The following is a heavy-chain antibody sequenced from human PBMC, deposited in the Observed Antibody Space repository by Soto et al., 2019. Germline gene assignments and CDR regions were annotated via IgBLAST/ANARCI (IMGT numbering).Heavy chain of an antibody. D-gene: IGHD2-2*02. CDR1: VGSISSGDYY. Sequence: SETLSLTCTVSVGSISSGDYYWSWIRQHRGRGREWIGYIYYSGSSYYNPSLKSRLTISLDTSKNQFSLKLSSVTASDTAVYYCTRDVYCSGTSCYTNHGSWFDPWGQGTLVTVSS. CDR2: IYYSGSS. J-gene: IGHJ5*02. V-gene: IGHV4-31*03. CDR3: TRDVYCSGTSCYTNHGSWFDP.